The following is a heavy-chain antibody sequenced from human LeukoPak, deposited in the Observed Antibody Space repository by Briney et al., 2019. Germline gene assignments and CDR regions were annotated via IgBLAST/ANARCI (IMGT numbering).Heavy chain of an antibody. CDR2: ISWNSGSM. V-gene: IGHV3-9*01. D-gene: IGHD3-3*01. Sequence: PGRSLRLSCAASGFTFDDYAMHWVRQAPGKGLEWVSGISWNSGSMDYADSVKGRFTISRDNAKNSLYLQMNSLRAEDTAVYYCARTYYDFWSGYIDYWGQGTLVTVSS. J-gene: IGHJ4*02. CDR3: ARTYYDFWSGYIDY. CDR1: GFTFDDYA.